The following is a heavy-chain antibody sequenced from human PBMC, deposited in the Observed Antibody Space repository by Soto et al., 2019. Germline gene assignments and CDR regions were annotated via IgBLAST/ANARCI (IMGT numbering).Heavy chain of an antibody. CDR2: INPSGGST. CDR1: GYTFTSYY. Sequence: GASVKVSCKASGYTFTSYYMHWVRQAPGQGLEWMGIINPSGGSTSYAQKFQGRVTVTRDTSTSTVYMELSSLRSEDTAVYYCARDLSTSPNYYYYYGMDVLGQGTTVTVS. J-gene: IGHJ6*02. CDR3: ARDLSTSPNYYYYYGMDV. D-gene: IGHD6-6*01. V-gene: IGHV1-46*01.